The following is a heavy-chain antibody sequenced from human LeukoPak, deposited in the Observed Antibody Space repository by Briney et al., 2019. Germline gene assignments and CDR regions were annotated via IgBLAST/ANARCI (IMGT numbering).Heavy chain of an antibody. V-gene: IGHV4-4*07. CDR3: ARERYDYAWGSQYYFDY. Sequence: SETLSLTCNVSGGSISSYYWNWIRQPAGKGLEWIGHIYTSGSTNYNPSLKSRVTMSVDTSKNQFSLKLSSVTAADTAMYYCARERYDYAWGSQYYFDYWGQGILVTVSS. CDR2: IYTSGST. D-gene: IGHD3-16*01. CDR1: GGSISSYY. J-gene: IGHJ4*02.